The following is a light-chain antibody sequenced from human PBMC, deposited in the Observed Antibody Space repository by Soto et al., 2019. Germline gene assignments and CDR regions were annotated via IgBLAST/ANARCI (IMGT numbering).Light chain of an antibody. CDR3: QQYNNWPAIT. CDR2: AAS. J-gene: IGKJ5*01. CDR1: QSVANY. V-gene: IGKV1-39*01. Sequence: DIQMTQSPSSLSASVGDRVTITCRASQSVANYLNWYQQKPGKAPKLLIYAASSLQSGIPATFSGSGSGTEFTLTISSLQSEDFAVYYCQQYNNWPAITFGQGTRLEI.